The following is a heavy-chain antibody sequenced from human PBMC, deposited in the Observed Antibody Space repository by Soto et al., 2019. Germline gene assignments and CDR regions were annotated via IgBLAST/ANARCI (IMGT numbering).Heavy chain of an antibody. CDR3: ARPFMVPVDFFDY. J-gene: IGHJ4*02. CDR1: NGSLSSNY. V-gene: IGHV4-59*01. Sequence: SETLSLTCTVSNGSLSSNYWSWIRQSPGKGLEWIGNIYYSGSTNYNPSLKSRVTMSVDTSKNQFTLKLSSVTAADTGVYFCARPFMVPVDFFDYWGQGTPVTVSS. D-gene: IGHD3-10*01. CDR2: IYYSGST.